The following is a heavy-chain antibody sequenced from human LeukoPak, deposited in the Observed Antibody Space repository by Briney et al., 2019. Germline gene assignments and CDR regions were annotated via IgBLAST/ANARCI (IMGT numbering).Heavy chain of an antibody. D-gene: IGHD6-19*01. CDR2: INWNSNNI. CDR1: GFTIDDYA. J-gene: IGHJ4*02. Sequence: PGGSLRLSCAASGFTIDDYAMHWVRQAPGKGLEWVSGINWNSNNIAYADSVKGRFTISRDNAKNSLYLQMNSLRAEDTALYYCAKCPLGSDWEQIDYWGQGTLVTVSS. CDR3: AKCPLGSDWEQIDY. V-gene: IGHV3-9*01.